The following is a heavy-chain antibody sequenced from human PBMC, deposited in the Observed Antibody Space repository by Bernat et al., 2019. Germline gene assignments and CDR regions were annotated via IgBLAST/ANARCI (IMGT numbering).Heavy chain of an antibody. CDR1: GFIFSGYG. CDR2: IWYDGNTK. J-gene: IGHJ6*02. CDR3: ARIHCSGNNCKPYYYYGMDA. V-gene: IGHV3-33*01. D-gene: IGHD2-15*01. Sequence: QVQVVQSGGGVVQPGRSLKLSCAVSGFIFSGYGMHWVRQAPGKGLEWVAIIWYDGNTKYYADSVKGRFTISRDNSKNTLYLQMDSLRADDTAVYYCARIHCSGNNCKPYYYYGMDAWGQGTTVTVSS.